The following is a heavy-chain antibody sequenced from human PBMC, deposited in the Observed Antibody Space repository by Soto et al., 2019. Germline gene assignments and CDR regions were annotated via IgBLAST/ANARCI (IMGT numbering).Heavy chain of an antibody. CDR3: AELPSKIQHFDY. CDR1: GYTFTSYD. J-gene: IGHJ4*02. V-gene: IGHV1-8*01. D-gene: IGHD1-7*01. CDR2: MNPNSGNT. Sequence: ASVKVSCKASGYTFTSYDINWVRQATGQGLEWMGWMNPNSGNTGYAQRFQGRVTMTRNNSINTVYLQMNSLRSEDTAVYYCAELPSKIQHFDYWGQGTLVTVSS.